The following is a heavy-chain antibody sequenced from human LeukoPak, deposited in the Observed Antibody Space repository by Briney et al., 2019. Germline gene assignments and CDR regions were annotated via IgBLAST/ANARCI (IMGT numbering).Heavy chain of an antibody. D-gene: IGHD3-22*01. V-gene: IGHV3-15*01. CDR2: IKSKTDGGTT. Sequence: GGSLRLSCAASGFTFSNAWMSWVRQAPGKGLEWVGRIKSKTDGGTTDYAAPVKGRFTISRDDSKNTLYLQMNSLKTEDTAVYYCTTDTMIVVVRPFDYWGQGTLVTVSS. CDR3: TTDTMIVVVRPFDY. J-gene: IGHJ4*02. CDR1: GFTFSNAW.